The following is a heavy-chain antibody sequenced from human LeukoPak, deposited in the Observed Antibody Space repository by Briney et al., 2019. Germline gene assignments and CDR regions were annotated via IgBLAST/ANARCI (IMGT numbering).Heavy chain of an antibody. CDR2: ISSSSSYI. Sequence: PGGSLRLSYAASGFTFSSYSMNWVRQAPGKGLEWVSSISSSSSYIYYADSVKGRFTISRDNAKNSLYLQMSSLRAEDTAVYYCARGMATIDGYYYYMDVWGKGTTVTVSS. V-gene: IGHV3-21*01. J-gene: IGHJ6*03. D-gene: IGHD5-24*01. CDR1: GFTFSSYS. CDR3: ARGMATIDGYYYYMDV.